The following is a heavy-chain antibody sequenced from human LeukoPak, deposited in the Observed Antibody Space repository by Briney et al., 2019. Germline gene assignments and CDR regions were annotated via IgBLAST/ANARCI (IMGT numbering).Heavy chain of an antibody. CDR3: ARGPSPGSTYYYYFGMDV. V-gene: IGHV1-2*02. D-gene: IGHD5/OR15-5a*01. J-gene: IGHJ6*02. CDR2: INPNSGGT. CDR1: GYTFTCYY. Sequence: ASVKVSCKASGYTFTCYYMHWVRQAPGQGLEWMGWINPNSGGTNYAQKFQGRVTITRDTSISTAYMELSSLRSDDTAVYYCARGPSPGSTYYYYFGMDVWGQGTTVTVSS.